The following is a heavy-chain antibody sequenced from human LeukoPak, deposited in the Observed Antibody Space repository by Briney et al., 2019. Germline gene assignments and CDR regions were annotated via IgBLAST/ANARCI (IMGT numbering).Heavy chain of an antibody. Sequence: GGSLRLSRAASGFTFSSYGMSWVRQAPGKGLEWVSAISGSGGSTYYADSVKGRFTISRDNSKNTLYLQMNSLRAEDTAVYYCAKTVGELFDAFDIWGQGTMVTVSS. D-gene: IGHD3-10*01. CDR2: ISGSGGST. J-gene: IGHJ3*02. CDR1: GFTFSSYG. V-gene: IGHV3-23*01. CDR3: AKTVGELFDAFDI.